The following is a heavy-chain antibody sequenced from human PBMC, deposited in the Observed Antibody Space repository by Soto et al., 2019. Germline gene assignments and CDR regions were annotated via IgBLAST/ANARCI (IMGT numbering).Heavy chain of an antibody. V-gene: IGHV3-33*01. D-gene: IGHD6-19*01. CDR2: IWYDGSNK. J-gene: IGHJ4*02. CDR1: GFTFSSYG. Sequence: PGGSLRLSCAASGFTFSSYGMHWVRQAPGKGLEWVAVIWYDGSNKYYADSVKGRFTISRDNSKNTLYLQMNSLRAEDTAVYYCARDNRRGQWLADYFDYWGQGTLVTVSS. CDR3: ARDNRRGQWLADYFDY.